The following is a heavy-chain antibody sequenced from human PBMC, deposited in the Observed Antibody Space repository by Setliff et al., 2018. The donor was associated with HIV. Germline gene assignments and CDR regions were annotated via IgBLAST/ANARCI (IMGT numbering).Heavy chain of an antibody. D-gene: IGHD6-13*01. CDR3: AREDGEYTSSPRWFDP. CDR2: IYTSGSI. V-gene: IGHV4-61*02. Sequence: KTSETLSLTCTVSGGSISRGSYYWSWIRQPAGKGLEWIGRIYTSGSIHYNPSLKSRVTISVDTSKNQFPLKVSSVNAPDTAVYFCAREDGEYTSSPRWFDPWGQGTQVTVSS. J-gene: IGHJ5*02. CDR1: GGSISRGSYY.